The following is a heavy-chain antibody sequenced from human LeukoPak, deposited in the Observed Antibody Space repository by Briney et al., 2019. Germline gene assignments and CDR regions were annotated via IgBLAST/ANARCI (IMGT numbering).Heavy chain of an antibody. CDR3: ARQQVVRGADWFDP. V-gene: IGHV3-30*01. CDR1: GFTFSSYA. J-gene: IGHJ5*02. Sequence: PGGSLRLSCAASGFTFSSYAMHWVRQAPGKGLEWVAVISYDGSNKYHADSVKGRFTISRDNSKNTLYLQMNSLRPEDAAVYYCARQQVVRGADWFDPWGQGTLVTVSS. D-gene: IGHD3-10*01. CDR2: ISYDGSNK.